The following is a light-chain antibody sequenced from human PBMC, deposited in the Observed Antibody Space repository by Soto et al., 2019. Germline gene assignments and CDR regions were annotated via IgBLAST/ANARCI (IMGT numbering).Light chain of an antibody. V-gene: IGLV2-14*01. CDR1: SSDVGAYTS. Sequence: QSALTQPASVSGSPGQSITISCTGTSSDVGAYTSVSWYRQHPGKAPKLMIYEVSNRPSGVSNRFSGSKSGNTASLTISGLQAEDEADYYCSSYTSSSTLVFGTGTKLTVL. J-gene: IGLJ1*01. CDR3: SSYTSSSTLV. CDR2: EVS.